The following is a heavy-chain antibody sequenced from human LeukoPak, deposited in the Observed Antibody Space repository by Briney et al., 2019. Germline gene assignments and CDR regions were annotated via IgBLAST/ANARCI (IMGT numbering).Heavy chain of an antibody. J-gene: IGHJ4*02. Sequence: ASVKVSCKASGYTFTSYGISWVRQAPGQGLEWMGWISAYNGNTNYAQKLQGRVTMTTDTSTSTAYMELRSLRSDDTAVYYCARNPDYSNYTPFDYWGQGTLVTVSS. CDR1: GYTFTSYG. D-gene: IGHD4-11*01. CDR2: ISAYNGNT. CDR3: ARNPDYSNYTPFDY. V-gene: IGHV1-18*01.